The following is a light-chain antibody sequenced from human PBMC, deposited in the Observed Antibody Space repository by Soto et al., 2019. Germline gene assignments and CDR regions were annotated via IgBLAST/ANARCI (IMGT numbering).Light chain of an antibody. Sequence: DIQMTQSPSTLSASVGDRLTITCRASQSISTWLAWYQQKPGKAPKLLIYDASSLESGVPSRFSGSGSGTEFTLTISSLQPDDFATYYCQQYNIYWTFGQGTEVEIK. CDR1: QSISTW. CDR2: DAS. V-gene: IGKV1-5*01. J-gene: IGKJ1*01. CDR3: QQYNIYWT.